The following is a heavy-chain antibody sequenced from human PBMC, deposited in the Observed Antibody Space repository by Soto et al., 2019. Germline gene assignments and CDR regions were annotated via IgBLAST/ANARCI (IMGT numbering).Heavy chain of an antibody. J-gene: IGHJ6*02. Sequence: ASVKVSCKASGYTFTGDYMHWVRQAPGQGLECMGWINPNSGGTNYAQKFQGWVTMTRDTSISTAYMELSRLRSDDTAVYYCARMGFKGTAMPIRLAGGMDAWGQGTTVTVSS. V-gene: IGHV1-2*04. CDR2: INPNSGGT. D-gene: IGHD5-18*01. CDR3: ARMGFKGTAMPIRLAGGMDA. CDR1: GYTFTGDY.